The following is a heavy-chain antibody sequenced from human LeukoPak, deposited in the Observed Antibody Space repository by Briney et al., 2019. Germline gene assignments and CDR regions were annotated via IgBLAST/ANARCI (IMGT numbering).Heavy chain of an antibody. Sequence: GGSLRLSCAASGFPFSGYWMHWVRQAPGKGLVWVSRIDDDGAGTTYADSVKGRFTISRDNAKNTLYLQMNSLRVEDTAVYYCARSASGYDAWGQETLVTVSS. V-gene: IGHV3-74*01. CDR2: IDDDGAGT. J-gene: IGHJ5*02. CDR1: GFPFSGYW. D-gene: IGHD5-12*01. CDR3: ARSASGYDA.